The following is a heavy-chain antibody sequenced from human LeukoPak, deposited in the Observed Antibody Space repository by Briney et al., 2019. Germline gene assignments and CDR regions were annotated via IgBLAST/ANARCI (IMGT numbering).Heavy chain of an antibody. V-gene: IGHV4-39*01. J-gene: IGHJ6*02. D-gene: IGHD6-19*01. Sequence: SETLSLTCTVSGGSISSSSYYWGWIRQPPGKGLEWIVSIYYSGSTYYNPSLKSRVTISVDTSKNQFSLTLSSVTAADTAVYYCARRGGGSGWYAAYYYYGMDVWGQGTTVTVSS. CDR2: IYYSGST. CDR3: ARRGGGSGWYAAYYYYGMDV. CDR1: GGSISSSSYY.